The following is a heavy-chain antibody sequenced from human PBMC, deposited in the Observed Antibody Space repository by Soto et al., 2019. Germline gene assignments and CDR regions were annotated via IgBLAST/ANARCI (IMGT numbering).Heavy chain of an antibody. CDR1: GFTFTNYG. CDR2: ISGSSDYI. D-gene: IGHD5-12*01. J-gene: IGHJ6*02. V-gene: IGHV3-21*01. Sequence: GGSLRLSCAASGFTFTNYGVNWFRQAPGKGLEWVSYISGSSDYIYYADSVKGRFTISRDNARNSLFLQMSSLRAEDTAMYYCAREVDSAFYYYYPMDVWGQGTTVTVSS. CDR3: AREVDSAFYYYYPMDV.